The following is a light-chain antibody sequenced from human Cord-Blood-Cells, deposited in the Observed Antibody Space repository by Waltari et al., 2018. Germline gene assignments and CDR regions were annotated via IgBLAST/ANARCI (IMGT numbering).Light chain of an antibody. CDR2: LNSDGSH. CDR1: SGHSSYA. Sequence: QLVLTQSPSASASLGASVKLTCTLSSGHSSYAIAWHQQQPEKGPRYLMKLNSDGSHSKGDGIPDRFSGSSSGAERYLPISSLQSEDEADYYCQTWGTGIRVFGTGTKVTVL. V-gene: IGLV4-69*01. CDR3: QTWGTGIRV. J-gene: IGLJ1*01.